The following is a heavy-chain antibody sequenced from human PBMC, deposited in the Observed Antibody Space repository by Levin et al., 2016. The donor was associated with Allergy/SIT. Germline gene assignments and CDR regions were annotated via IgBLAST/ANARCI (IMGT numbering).Heavy chain of an antibody. Sequence: SETLSLTCTVSGGSISSSSYYWGWIRQPPGKGLEWIGSIYYSGSTYYNPSLKSRVTISVDTSKNQFSLKLSSVTAADTAVYYCARQQWLVFLAFDYWGQGTLVTVSS. CDR2: IYYSGST. CDR3: ARQQWLVFLAFDY. CDR1: GGSISSSSYY. J-gene: IGHJ4*02. D-gene: IGHD6-19*01. V-gene: IGHV4-39*01.